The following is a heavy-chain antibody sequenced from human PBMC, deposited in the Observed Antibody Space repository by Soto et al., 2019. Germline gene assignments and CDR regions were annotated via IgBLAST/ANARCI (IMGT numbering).Heavy chain of an antibody. D-gene: IGHD2-15*01. CDR3: ARGPGGPDGPGDY. V-gene: IGHV1-3*01. J-gene: IGHJ4*02. CDR2: IDAGNGNT. Sequence: QVQLVQSGAEVKKPGASVKVSCKASGYTFTSYAMHWVRQAPGQRLEWMGWIDAGNGNTKYSQKFQGRVTITRDTSASTAYMELSSLRSEDTAVYYCARGPGGPDGPGDYWGQGTLVTVSS. CDR1: GYTFTSYA.